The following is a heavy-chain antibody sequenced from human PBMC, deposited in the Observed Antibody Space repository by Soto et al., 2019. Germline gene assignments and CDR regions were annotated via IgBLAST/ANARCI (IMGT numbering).Heavy chain of an antibody. Sequence: QVQLVQSGAEVKKPGASVKVSCKASGYTFTSYAIHWVRQAPGQRLEWMGWINAGNGNTRYSEKFQGRVTITRDTSASTAYMELSSLISEDTAVYYCARDCTGGSCYSRYDYWGQGTLDTVSS. CDR3: ARDCTGGSCYSRYDY. D-gene: IGHD2-15*01. CDR2: INAGNGNT. CDR1: GYTFTSYA. J-gene: IGHJ4*02. V-gene: IGHV1-3*01.